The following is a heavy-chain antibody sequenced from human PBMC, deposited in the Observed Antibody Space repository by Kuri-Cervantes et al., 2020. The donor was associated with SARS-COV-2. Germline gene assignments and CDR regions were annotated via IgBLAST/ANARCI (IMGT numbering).Heavy chain of an antibody. CDR1: GYTLTELS. V-gene: IGHV1-24*01. CDR2: FDPEDGDT. Sequence: ASVKVSCKVSGYTLTELSIHWVLQAPGKGLEWMGGFDPEDGDTIYAQKFQGRVTMTRDTSISTAYMELSRLRSDDTAVYYCARVDFWSGYDVMDVWGKGTTGTVSS. D-gene: IGHD3-3*01. J-gene: IGHJ6*03. CDR3: ARVDFWSGYDVMDV.